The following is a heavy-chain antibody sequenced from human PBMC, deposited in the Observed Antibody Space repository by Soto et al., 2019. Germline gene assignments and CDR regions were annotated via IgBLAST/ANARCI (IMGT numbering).Heavy chain of an antibody. CDR2: TYHSGNP. Sequence: SLTCDVSGDTISTGGYTWAWIRQPPGKALEWIGHTYHSGNPYYNPSLKSRVIISIDMPKNQFSLNLSSLTAADTAVYYCARHTAMVLFDYWGRGTLVTVSS. CDR3: ARHTAMVLFDY. V-gene: IGHV4-30-2*01. J-gene: IGHJ4*02. D-gene: IGHD5-18*01. CDR1: GDTISTGGYT.